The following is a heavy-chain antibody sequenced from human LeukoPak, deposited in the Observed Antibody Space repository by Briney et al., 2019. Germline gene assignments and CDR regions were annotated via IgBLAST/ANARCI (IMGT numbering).Heavy chain of an antibody. CDR1: GGSFSGYY. Sequence: PSETLSLTCAVYGGSFSGYYWSWIRQPPGKGLEWIGEINHSGSTNYNPSLKSRVTISVDTSKNQFSLKLSSVTAADSAVYYCARGVGNYAHWGQGTLVTVSS. D-gene: IGHD4-11*01. CDR2: INHSGST. CDR3: ARGVGNYAH. V-gene: IGHV4-34*01. J-gene: IGHJ4*02.